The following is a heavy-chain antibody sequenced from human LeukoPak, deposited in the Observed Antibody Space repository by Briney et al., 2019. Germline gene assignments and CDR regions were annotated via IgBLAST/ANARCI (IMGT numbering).Heavy chain of an antibody. V-gene: IGHV4-59*01. CDR3: ARGVVITFGGAADY. Sequence: SETLSLTCTVSGDSISNYYWSWIRQPPGKGLEWIGYIYYSGSTNYNPSLKSRVTISVDTSKNQFSLKLSSVTAADTAVYYCARGVVITFGGAADYWGQGTLVTVSS. CDR1: GDSISNYY. J-gene: IGHJ4*02. D-gene: IGHD3-16*01. CDR2: IYYSGST.